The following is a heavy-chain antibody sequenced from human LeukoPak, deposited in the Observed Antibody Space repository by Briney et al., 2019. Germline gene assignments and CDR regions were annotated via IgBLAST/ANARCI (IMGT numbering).Heavy chain of an antibody. Sequence: SETLSLTCTVSGGSISSGGYYWSWIRQHPGKGLEWIGYIYYSGSTYYNPSLKSRVTISVDTSKNQFSLKLSSVTAADTAVYYCARRPRLSYDSSGYYFDYWGQGTLVTVSS. J-gene: IGHJ4*02. CDR2: IYYSGST. V-gene: IGHV4-31*03. CDR1: GGSISSGGYY. D-gene: IGHD3-22*01. CDR3: ARRPRLSYDSSGYYFDY.